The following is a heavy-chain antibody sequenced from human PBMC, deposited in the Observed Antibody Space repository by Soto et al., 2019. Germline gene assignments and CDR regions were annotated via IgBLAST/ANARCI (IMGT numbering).Heavy chain of an antibody. J-gene: IGHJ6*02. V-gene: IGHV1-69*01. CDR3: SRDRRAYNNRNENYFYGMDF. D-gene: IGHD1-1*01. Sequence: QVQLVQSGPEVKKPGSSVKVSCKASGGTFRTYAVSWVRRAPGHGLEWLGGIIPAHETPNYAPRFEGRVTITADESTNTAYMELNSLTSDDPAVYYCSRDRRAYNNRNENYFYGMDFWGQGTTVTVSS. CDR2: IIPAHETP. CDR1: GGTFRTYA.